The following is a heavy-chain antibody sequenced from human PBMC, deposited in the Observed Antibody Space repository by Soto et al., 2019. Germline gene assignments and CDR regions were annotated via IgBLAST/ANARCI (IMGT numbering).Heavy chain of an antibody. D-gene: IGHD6-19*01. J-gene: IGHJ4*02. Sequence: SETLSLTCAVSGGSIDSGAFSLSWILQPPGKGLEWIGYVAHSGTAYSIPSLNGRLTLSVDSSQTQFSLKLTSVTAADSAFYYCARIRWAQSSRGYWGGGILVSVSS. CDR2: VAHSGTA. CDR3: ARIRWAQSSRGY. CDR1: GGSIDSGAFS. V-gene: IGHV4-30-2*01.